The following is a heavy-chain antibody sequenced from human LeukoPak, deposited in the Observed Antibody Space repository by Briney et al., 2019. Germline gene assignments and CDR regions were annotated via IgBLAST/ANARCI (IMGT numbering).Heavy chain of an antibody. V-gene: IGHV3-48*03. CDR3: ARIGESYYIGPHYFDY. CDR2: ISSTGNTI. D-gene: IGHD1-26*01. CDR1: GFTFSSYE. J-gene: IGHJ4*01. Sequence: PGGSLRLSCAASGFTFSSYEMNWVRQAPGKGLEWVSYISSTGNTIYYAGSVKGRFTISRDNAKNSLHLQMNSLRAEDTAVYYCARIGESYYIGPHYFDYWGQGTLVTVSS.